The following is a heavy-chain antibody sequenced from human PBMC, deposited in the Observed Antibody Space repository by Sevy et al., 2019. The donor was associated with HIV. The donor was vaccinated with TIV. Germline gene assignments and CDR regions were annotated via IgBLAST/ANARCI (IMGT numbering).Heavy chain of an antibody. CDR3: ARVVSFYDFWRGTDY. CDR2: ISAYNGNT. D-gene: IGHD3-3*01. Sequence: ASVKVSCKASGYTFTSYGISWVRQAPGQGLEWMGWISAYNGNTNYAQKLQGRDTMTTDTSTSTAYMELRSLRSDDTAVYYCARVVSFYDFWRGTDYWGQGTLVTVSS. V-gene: IGHV1-18*01. CDR1: GYTFTSYG. J-gene: IGHJ4*02.